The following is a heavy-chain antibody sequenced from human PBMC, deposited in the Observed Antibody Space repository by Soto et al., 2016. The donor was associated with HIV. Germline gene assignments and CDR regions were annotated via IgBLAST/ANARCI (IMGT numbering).Heavy chain of an antibody. J-gene: IGHJ4*02. CDR1: GFTFNTYA. D-gene: IGHD2-15*01. CDR3: AKEPKVVTRKYFDS. Sequence: EVQLLQSGGGLVQPGGSLRLSCAASGFTFNTYAMSWVRQAPGKGLEWVSAISGNGGGTYYADSVKGRFTISRDVSKNALYLQMNSLRPDDTAVYYYAKEPKVVTRKYFDSWGQGTLVTVSS. V-gene: IGHV3-23*01. CDR2: ISGNGGGT.